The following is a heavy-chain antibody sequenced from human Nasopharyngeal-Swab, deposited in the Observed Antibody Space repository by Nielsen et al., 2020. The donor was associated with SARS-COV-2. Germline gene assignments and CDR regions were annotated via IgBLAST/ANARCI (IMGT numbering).Heavy chain of an antibody. CDR2: VFSSGST. J-gene: IGHJ4*02. V-gene: IGHV4-39*07. D-gene: IGHD4-17*01. CDR3: ARDESGDYLGLPFDH. Sequence: WIRQPLGKGLEWIGTVFSSGSTYNPSLKSRVTMSVDTSKNQFSLKLTCVTAADTAVYYCARDESGDYLGLPFDHWGRGTLVTVSS.